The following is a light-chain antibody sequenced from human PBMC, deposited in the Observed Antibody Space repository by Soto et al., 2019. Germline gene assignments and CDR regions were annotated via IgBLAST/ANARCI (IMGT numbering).Light chain of an antibody. CDR2: AAS. J-gene: IGKJ2*01. CDR1: QDISIY. Sequence: DIPMTQSPSAMSASVGDRFTITCRASQDISIYLAWFQQKPGEVPKRLICAASSLQRGVPSRFSGTGSGTEFTLTISSLQPEDFATYYCLQHSSFPRTFGQGTKLEVK. CDR3: LQHSSFPRT. V-gene: IGKV1-17*03.